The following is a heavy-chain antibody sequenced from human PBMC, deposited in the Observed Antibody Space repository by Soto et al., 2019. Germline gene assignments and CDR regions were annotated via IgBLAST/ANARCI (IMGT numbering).Heavy chain of an antibody. CDR1: GFTFGDYA. CDR2: IRSKAYGGTT. Sequence: GGSLRLSCTASGFTFGDYAMSWFRQAPGKGLEWVGFIRSKAYGGTTEYAASVKGRFTISRDDSKGIAYLQMNSLKTEDTAVYYCTRVPAAIYYYYGMDVWGQGTTVTVSS. D-gene: IGHD2-2*02. CDR3: TRVPAAIYYYYGMDV. V-gene: IGHV3-49*03. J-gene: IGHJ6*02.